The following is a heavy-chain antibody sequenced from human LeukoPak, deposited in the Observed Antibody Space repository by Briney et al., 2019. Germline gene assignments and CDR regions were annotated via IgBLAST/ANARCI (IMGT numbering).Heavy chain of an antibody. D-gene: IGHD1-26*01. CDR3: ARDWDDAFDI. CDR2: IYYSGST. Sequence: PSETLSLTCTVSGGSISSSSYYWGWIRQPPGRGLEWIGSIYYSGSTYYNPSLKSRVTISVDTSKNQFSLKLSSVTAADTAVYYCARDWDDAFDIWGQGTMVTVSS. J-gene: IGHJ3*02. V-gene: IGHV4-39*07. CDR1: GGSISSSSYY.